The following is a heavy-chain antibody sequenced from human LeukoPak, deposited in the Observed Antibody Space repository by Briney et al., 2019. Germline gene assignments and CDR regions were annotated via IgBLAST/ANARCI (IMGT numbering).Heavy chain of an antibody. CDR3: ARDRIQLWSHDY. J-gene: IGHJ4*02. V-gene: IGHV3-7*04. D-gene: IGHD5-18*01. Sequence: PGRSLRLSCAASGFTFSGYWMSWVRQAPGKGLEWVGNIKPDGSEKYYVDCVKGRFTISRDNAKNSLYLQMNSLSAEDTAVYYCARDRIQLWSHDYWAQGTLVTVSS. CDR2: IKPDGSEK. CDR1: GFTFSGYW.